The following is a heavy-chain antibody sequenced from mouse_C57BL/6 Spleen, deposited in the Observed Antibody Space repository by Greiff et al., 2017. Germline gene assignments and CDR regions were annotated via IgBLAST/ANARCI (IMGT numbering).Heavy chain of an antibody. V-gene: IGHV5-6*01. CDR3: ARQDPIPY. CDR1: GFTFSSYG. D-gene: IGHD6-5*01. J-gene: IGHJ3*01. Sequence: EVKLQESGGDLVKPGGSLKLSCAASGFTFSSYGMSWVRQTPDKRLEWVATISSGGSYTYYPDSVKGRFTISRDNAKNTLYLQMSSLKSEDTAMYYCARQDPIPYWGQGTLVTVSA. CDR2: ISSGGSYT.